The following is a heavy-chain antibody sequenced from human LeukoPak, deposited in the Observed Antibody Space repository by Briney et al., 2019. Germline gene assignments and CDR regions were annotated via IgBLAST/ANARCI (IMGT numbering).Heavy chain of an antibody. CDR2: IIPIFGTA. J-gene: IGHJ5*02. CDR1: GGTFSSYA. V-gene: IGHV1-69*13. Sequence: SVKVSCKASGGTFSSYAISWVRQAPGQGLEWMGGIIPIFGTANYAQKFQGRVTITADESTSTAYMELSSLRSEDTAVYYCARETTTTALYDGWFDPWGQGTLVTVSS. D-gene: IGHD4-11*01. CDR3: ARETTTTALYDGWFDP.